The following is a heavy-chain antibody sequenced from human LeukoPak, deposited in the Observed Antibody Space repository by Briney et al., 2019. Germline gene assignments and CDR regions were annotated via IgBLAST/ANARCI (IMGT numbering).Heavy chain of an antibody. Sequence: SGTLSLTCAVSGGSISSSNWWSWVRQPPGKGLEWIGSIYYSGSTYYNPSLKSRVTISVDTSKNQFSLKLSSVTAADTAVYYCARLNYDILTGYYNWDYYYYMDVWGQGTLVTVSS. CDR1: GGSISSSNW. CDR3: ARLNYDILTGYYNWDYYYYMDV. D-gene: IGHD3-9*01. V-gene: IGHV4-4*02. CDR2: IYYSGST. J-gene: IGHJ6*03.